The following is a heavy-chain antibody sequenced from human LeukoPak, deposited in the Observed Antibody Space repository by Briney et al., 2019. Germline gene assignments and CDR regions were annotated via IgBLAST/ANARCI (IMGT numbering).Heavy chain of an antibody. J-gene: IGHJ6*03. CDR1: GGSISSYY. Sequence: SETLSLTCTVSGGSISSYYWSWIRQPPGKGLEWIGYIYYSGSTNYNPSLKSRVTVSVDTSKNQFSLKLSSVTAADTAVYYCARVPDYYYYYMDVWGKGTTVTVSS. CDR3: ARVPDYYYYYMDV. V-gene: IGHV4-59*01. CDR2: IYYSGST.